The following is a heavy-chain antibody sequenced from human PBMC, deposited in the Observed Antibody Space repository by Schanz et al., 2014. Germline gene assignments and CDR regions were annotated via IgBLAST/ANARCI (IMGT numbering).Heavy chain of an antibody. D-gene: IGHD5-12*01. CDR2: INPTTGNP. J-gene: IGHJ4*02. V-gene: IGHV7-4-1*02. CDR3: EGGRGGKTGYEAADY. Sequence: QLVQSGSEFRKPGASVKVSCKASGYIFSSYAIHWVRQAPGQGLDWMGWINPTTGNPGYAQGFTGRFVFSLDTSVSTAYLQIIGLQAEDSAVFYCEGGRGGKTGYEAADYWGQGTRVTVSS. CDR1: GYIFSSYA.